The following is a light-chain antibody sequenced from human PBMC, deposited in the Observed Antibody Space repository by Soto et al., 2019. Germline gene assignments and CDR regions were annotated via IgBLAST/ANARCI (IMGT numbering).Light chain of an antibody. CDR1: NSDVGGYNS. CDR3: SLYTTNTTPYV. Sequence: QSALTQPASMSGSPGQSITISCTGTNSDVGGYNSVSWYQQHPGKAPKLMIYDVTNRPSGVSSRFSGSKSGNTASLTISGLQAEDEADYYCSLYTTNTTPYVFGTGTKVTVL. CDR2: DVT. V-gene: IGLV2-14*01. J-gene: IGLJ1*01.